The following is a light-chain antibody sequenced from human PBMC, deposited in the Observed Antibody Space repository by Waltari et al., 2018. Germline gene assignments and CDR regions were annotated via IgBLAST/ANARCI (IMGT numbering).Light chain of an antibody. CDR3: AAWDDSLSGVV. J-gene: IGLJ2*01. Sequence: QSVLTQPPSASGTPAQRVTISCSGSRSNLGSNYLSWYQQLPGTAPKLLIYRNNQRPAGVPDRFSGSKSGTSASLAISGLRSEDEADYYCAAWDDSLSGVVFGGGTKLTVL. CDR2: RNN. CDR1: RSNLGSNY. V-gene: IGLV1-47*01.